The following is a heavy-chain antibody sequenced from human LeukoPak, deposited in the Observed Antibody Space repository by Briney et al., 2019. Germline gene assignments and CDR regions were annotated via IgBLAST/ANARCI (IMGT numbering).Heavy chain of an antibody. D-gene: IGHD2-2*02. J-gene: IGHJ4*02. Sequence: SQTLSLTCTVSGGSISSGGYYWGWIRQHPGKGLEWIGYIYYSGSTYYNPSLKSRVTISVDTSKNQFSLKLSSVTAADTAVYYCARVQGSCSSTSCYNFDYWGQGTLVTVSS. CDR2: IYYSGST. CDR3: ARVQGSCSSTSCYNFDY. V-gene: IGHV4-31*03. CDR1: GGSISSGGYY.